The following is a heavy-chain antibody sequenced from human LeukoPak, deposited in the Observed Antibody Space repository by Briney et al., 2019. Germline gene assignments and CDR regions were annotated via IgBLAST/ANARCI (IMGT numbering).Heavy chain of an antibody. CDR2: ISAYNGDT. V-gene: IGHV1-18*01. J-gene: IGHJ4*02. Sequence: ASVKVSCETSGYTFSDFGMSWVRQAPGQGLEWMGWISAYNGDTNYAHNLQGRVTMTTDTSTSTAYMELRSLRSGDTAVYYCARGRPSDYWGQGTLVTVSS. CDR3: ARGRPSDY. CDR1: GYTFSDFG.